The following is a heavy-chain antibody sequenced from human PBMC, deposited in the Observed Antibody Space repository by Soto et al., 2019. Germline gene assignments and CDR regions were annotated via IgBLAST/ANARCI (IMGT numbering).Heavy chain of an antibody. J-gene: IGHJ6*02. CDR3: ARVFRGAIYYGMDV. V-gene: IGHV4-31*03. CDR1: GGSISSGGYY. CDR2: IYYSGST. D-gene: IGHD3-10*01. Sequence: QVQLQESGPGLVKPSQTLSLTCTVSGGSISSGGYYWSWIRQHPGKGLEWIGYIYYSGSTYYNPSLNSRVTISVDTSKNQFSLKLSSVTAADTDVYYCARVFRGAIYYGMDVWGPGTTVTVSS.